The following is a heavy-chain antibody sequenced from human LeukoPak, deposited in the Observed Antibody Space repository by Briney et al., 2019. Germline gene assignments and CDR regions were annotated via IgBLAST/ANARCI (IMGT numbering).Heavy chain of an antibody. D-gene: IGHD3-16*02. CDR3: AREPYDYVWGSYRTLDY. CDR1: GFTFSSYS. V-gene: IGHV3-48*01. CDR2: ISSSSSTI. J-gene: IGHJ4*02. Sequence: PGGSLSLSCAASGFTFSSYSMNWVRQAPGKGLEWVSYISSSSSTIYYADSVKGRFTISRDNAKNSLYLQMNSLRAEDTAVYYCAREPYDYVWGSYRTLDYWGQGTLVTVSS.